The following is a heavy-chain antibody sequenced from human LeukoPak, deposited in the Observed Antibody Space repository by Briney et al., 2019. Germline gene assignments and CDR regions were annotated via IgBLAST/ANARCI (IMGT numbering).Heavy chain of an antibody. CDR2: ISYDGSHK. Sequence: QSGGSLRLSCAASGLTFSDYTMHWVRQAPGKGLEWVAVISYDGSHKDYGDSVKGRFTISRDNSKNTLYLQMNSLRVEDTAVHYCAGRPRGYSNGRVDYWGQGTLVTVSS. D-gene: IGHD5-18*01. J-gene: IGHJ4*02. CDR3: AGRPRGYSNGRVDY. CDR1: GLTFSDYT. V-gene: IGHV3-30-3*01.